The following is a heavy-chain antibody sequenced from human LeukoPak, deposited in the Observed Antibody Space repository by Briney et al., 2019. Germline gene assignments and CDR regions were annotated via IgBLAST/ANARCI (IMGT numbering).Heavy chain of an antibody. V-gene: IGHV1-18*01. J-gene: IGHJ5*02. CDR1: GYTFTSYG. CDR3: ARDNCSGGSCYSWFDP. CDR2: ISAYNGNT. D-gene: IGHD2-15*01. Sequence: ASVKVSCKASGYTFTSYGISWVRQAPGQGLEWMGWISAYNGNTNYAQKFQGRVTITADESTSTAYMELSSLRSEDTAVYYCARDNCSGGSCYSWFDPWGQGTLVTVSS.